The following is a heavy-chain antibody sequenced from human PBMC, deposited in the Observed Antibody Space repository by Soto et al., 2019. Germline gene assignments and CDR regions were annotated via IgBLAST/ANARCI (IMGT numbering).Heavy chain of an antibody. CDR2: IYYSGST. CDR3: ARHVGTSHFDY. J-gene: IGHJ4*02. Sequence: KTSETLSLTCTVSGGSISSSSYYWGWIRQPPGKGLEWIGSIYYSGSTYYNPSLKSRVTISVDTSKNQFSLKLSSVTAADTAVYYCARHVGTSHFDYWGQGTLVTVSS. D-gene: IGHD1-7*01. V-gene: IGHV4-39*01. CDR1: GGSISSSSYY.